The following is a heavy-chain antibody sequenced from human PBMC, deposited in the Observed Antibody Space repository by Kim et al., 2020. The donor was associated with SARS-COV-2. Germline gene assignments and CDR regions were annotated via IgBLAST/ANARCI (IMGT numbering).Heavy chain of an antibody. Sequence: GRCTISRDNSKNTLYLQMNSLRAEDTAVYYGAKGAQITRIVVVTATYFDDWGQGTLVTVSS. J-gene: IGHJ4*02. V-gene: IGHV3-23*01. CDR3: AKGAQITRIVVVTATYFDD. D-gene: IGHD3-22*01.